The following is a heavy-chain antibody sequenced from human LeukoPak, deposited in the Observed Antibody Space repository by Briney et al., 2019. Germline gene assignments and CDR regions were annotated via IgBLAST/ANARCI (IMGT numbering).Heavy chain of an antibody. Sequence: GASVKVSCKASGGTFSSYAISWVRQAPGQGLEWMGRIIPILGIANYAQKFQGGVTITADKSTSTAYMELSSLRSEDTAVYYCARGDASSYYYDSSAFDYWGQGTLDTVSS. CDR2: IIPILGIA. J-gene: IGHJ4*02. D-gene: IGHD3-22*01. V-gene: IGHV1-69*04. CDR3: ARGDASSYYYDSSAFDY. CDR1: GGTFSSYA.